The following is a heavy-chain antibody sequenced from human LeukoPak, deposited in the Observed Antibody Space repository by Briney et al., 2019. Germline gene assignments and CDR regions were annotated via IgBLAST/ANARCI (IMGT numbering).Heavy chain of an antibody. CDR2: ILTSGTT. D-gene: IGHD3-10*01. CDR3: ARLRVSGSYLYYFDY. V-gene: IGHV4-4*09. J-gene: IGHJ4*02. Sequence: TSETLSLTCTVSNGSISSYHRSWVRQPPGKGLEWIGYILTSGTTNYNPSLKSRLTISVDTSKNRFTLKLSSVTAADTAVYYCARLRVSGSYLYYFDYWGQGTLVTVSS. CDR1: NGSISSYH.